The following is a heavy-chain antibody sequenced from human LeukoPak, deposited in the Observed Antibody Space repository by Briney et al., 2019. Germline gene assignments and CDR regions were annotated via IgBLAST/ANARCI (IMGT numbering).Heavy chain of an antibody. CDR2: ISSSSSYI. CDR1: GFTFDSYN. J-gene: IGHJ4*02. D-gene: IGHD2-15*01. V-gene: IGHV3-21*01. Sequence: GGSLRLSCAASGFTFDSYNMNWVRQAPRKGLEWVSSISSSSSYIYYADSVQGRFTISRDNAKNSLHLQMNSLRAEDTAVYYCARREVAAEISFGLDYWGQGTLVTVSS. CDR3: ARREVAAEISFGLDY.